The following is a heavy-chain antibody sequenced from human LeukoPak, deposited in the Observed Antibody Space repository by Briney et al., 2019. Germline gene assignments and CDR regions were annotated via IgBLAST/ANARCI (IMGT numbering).Heavy chain of an antibody. CDR2: IFDNGIT. CDR3: ARDRPGGWYSSSWYFDY. Sequence: PSETLSLTCAVSGGSITSGGSSWSWIRQPPGRGLEWIGYIFDNGITYYNPSLKSRVTISVDTSKNQFSLKLSSVTAADTAVYYCARDRPGGWYSSSWYFDYWGQGTLVTVSS. V-gene: IGHV4-30-4*07. J-gene: IGHJ4*02. CDR1: GGSITSGGSS. D-gene: IGHD6-13*01.